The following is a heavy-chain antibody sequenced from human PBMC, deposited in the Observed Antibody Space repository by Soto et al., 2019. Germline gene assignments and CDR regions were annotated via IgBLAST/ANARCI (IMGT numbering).Heavy chain of an antibody. Sequence: EVQVVESGGGLVQPGGSLRLSCAASGFTFSSYWMSWVRQAPGKGLEWVANIKEDGSVKSYVDSVKGRFTISRDNAKNSLFLHMTSLRVEDTAVYYCGIYSRSRSMYWGQGTLFTVCS. V-gene: IGHV3-7*01. CDR1: GFTFSSYW. CDR2: IKEDGSVK. CDR3: GIYSRSRSMY. J-gene: IGHJ1*01. D-gene: IGHD3-22*01.